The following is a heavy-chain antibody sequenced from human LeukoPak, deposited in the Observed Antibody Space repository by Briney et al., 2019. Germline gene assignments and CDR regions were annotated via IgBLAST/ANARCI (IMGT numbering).Heavy chain of an antibody. J-gene: IGHJ3*02. D-gene: IGHD3-3*01. CDR1: GGSISSYY. Sequence: SETLSLTCTVSGGSISSYYWSWIRQPPGKGLEWIGYIYYSGSTNYNPSLKSRVTISVDTSKNRFSLKLSSVTAADTAVYYCARDRSSYYDFWSGTQADAFDIWGQGTMVTVSS. V-gene: IGHV4-59*01. CDR2: IYYSGST. CDR3: ARDRSSYYDFWSGTQADAFDI.